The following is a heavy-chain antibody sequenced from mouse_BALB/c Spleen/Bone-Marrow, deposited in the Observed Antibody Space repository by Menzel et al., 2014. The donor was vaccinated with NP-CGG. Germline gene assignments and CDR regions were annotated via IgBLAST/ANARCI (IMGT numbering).Heavy chain of an antibody. V-gene: IGHV5-2*01. Sequence: EVMLVESGGGLVQPGESLKLSCESNKYEFPSHDMSWVRKTPEKRLELVAAINSDGGITNYPDTMERRFTISRDNTKKTLYLQMSSLRSEDTALYYCARHGFYYAMDYWGQGTSVTVSS. CDR3: ARHGFYYAMDY. J-gene: IGHJ4*01. CDR2: INSDGGIT. CDR1: KYEFPSHD.